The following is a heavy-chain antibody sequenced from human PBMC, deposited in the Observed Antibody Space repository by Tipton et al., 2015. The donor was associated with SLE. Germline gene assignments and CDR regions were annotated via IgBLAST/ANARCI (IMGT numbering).Heavy chain of an antibody. CDR3: AREIYDYVWGRLDAFDI. J-gene: IGHJ3*02. V-gene: IGHV3-48*03. Sequence: SLRLSCAASGFTFSSYEMNWVRQAPGKGLEWVSYISSSSTIYYADSVKGRFTISRDNAKNSLYLQMNSLRAEDTAVYYCAREIYDYVWGRLDAFDIWGQGTMVTVSS. D-gene: IGHD3-16*01. CDR2: ISSSSTI. CDR1: GFTFSSYE.